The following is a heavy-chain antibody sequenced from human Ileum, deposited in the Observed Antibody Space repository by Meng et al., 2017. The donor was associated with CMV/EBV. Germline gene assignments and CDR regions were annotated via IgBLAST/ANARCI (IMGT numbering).Heavy chain of an antibody. J-gene: IGHJ4*02. Sequence: CAAYGFSFSSYSMNWVHQAPGKGLEWVSSISSSDENKYYADTYYADSVQGRFTISRDNAKNSLYLQMNSLRAEDTAVYYCTRDIADWGQGTLVTVSS. CDR3: TRDIAD. CDR2: ISSSDENKYYADT. D-gene: IGHD2-21*01. CDR1: GFSFSSYS. V-gene: IGHV3-21*01.